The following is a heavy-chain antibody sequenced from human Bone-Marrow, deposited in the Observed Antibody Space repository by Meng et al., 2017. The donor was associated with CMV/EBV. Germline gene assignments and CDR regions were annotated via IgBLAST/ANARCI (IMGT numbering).Heavy chain of an antibody. J-gene: IGHJ4*02. CDR1: GFTFSSYA. CDR2: IYSGGSST. Sequence: GGSLRLSCAASGFTFSSYAMSWVRQAPGKGLEWVSVIYSGGSSTYYADSVKGRFTISRDNSKNTLYLQMNSLRAEDTAVYYCAKELVRRDGYNAMWGQGTLVTVSS. D-gene: IGHD5-24*01. CDR3: AKELVRRDGYNAM. V-gene: IGHV3-23*03.